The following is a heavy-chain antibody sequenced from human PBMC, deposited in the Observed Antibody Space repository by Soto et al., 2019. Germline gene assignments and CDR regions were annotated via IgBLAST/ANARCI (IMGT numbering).Heavy chain of an antibody. Sequence: LSLTCTVSGGSISSYYWTWIRQAPGKGLEWVSYISSSGTTIYYADSVKGRFTISRDNAKNSLYLQMNSLRAEDTAMYYCAREGQISLSSYYDAMDVWGQGTTVTVSS. D-gene: IGHD3-10*01. CDR2: ISSSGTTI. V-gene: IGHV3-11*01. J-gene: IGHJ6*02. CDR3: AREGQISLSSYYDAMDV. CDR1: GGSISSYY.